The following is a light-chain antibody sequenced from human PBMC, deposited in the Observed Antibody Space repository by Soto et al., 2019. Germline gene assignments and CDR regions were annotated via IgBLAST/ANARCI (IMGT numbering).Light chain of an antibody. CDR1: QSISRD. V-gene: IGKV1-39*01. CDR3: QQSDSYPWT. J-gene: IGKJ1*01. CDR2: AAS. Sequence: DIQMTQSPSSLSASVGDRITITCRASQSISRDLSGYQQKPGKAPNLLIYAASSLQSGVPSRFSGSGSGTDFTLTIRSLQPDDFATYYCQQSDSYPWTFGQGTKVEIK.